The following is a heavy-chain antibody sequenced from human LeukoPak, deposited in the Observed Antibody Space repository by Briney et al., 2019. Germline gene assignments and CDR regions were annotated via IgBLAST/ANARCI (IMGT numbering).Heavy chain of an antibody. J-gene: IGHJ4*02. D-gene: IGHD1-26*01. CDR1: GFTFISYA. Sequence: GGSLRLSCEASGFTFISYAMDWVRQAPGKGLEWVSFIRYDGTTTYYADSVKGRFTISRDNSKNTLYLQMNSLRADDTAVYYCAKDRGGTRAHPDDYWGQGSLVTVSS. CDR2: IRYDGTTT. V-gene: IGHV3-30*02. CDR3: AKDRGGTRAHPDDY.